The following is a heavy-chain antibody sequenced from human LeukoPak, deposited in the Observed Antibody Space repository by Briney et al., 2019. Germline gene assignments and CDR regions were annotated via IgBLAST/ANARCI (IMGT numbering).Heavy chain of an antibody. CDR1: GYSFNNYW. D-gene: IGHD5-18*01. CDR2: IYPGDSDA. V-gene: IGHV5-51*01. Sequence: GESLKISCKGSGYSFNNYWIGWVRQMPGKGLEWMGIIYPGDSDARYNPSFQGQVTFSADKSISTAYLQWSSLKASDTAIYYCARHKSDTTRTYYFDYWGQGTLVTVSS. CDR3: ARHKSDTTRTYYFDY. J-gene: IGHJ4*02.